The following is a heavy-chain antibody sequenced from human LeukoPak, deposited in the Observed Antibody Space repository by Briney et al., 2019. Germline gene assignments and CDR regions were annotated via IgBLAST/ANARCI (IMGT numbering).Heavy chain of an antibody. CDR1: GFTFSSYA. D-gene: IGHD2-2*01. V-gene: IGHV3-23*01. Sequence: GGSLRLSCAASGFTFSSYAMSWVRQAPGKGLEWVSAISGSGRSTYYADSVKGRFTISRDNSKNTLYLQMNSLRAEDTAVYYCAKRYCSSTSCYDDYWGQGTLVTVSS. CDR3: AKRYCSSTSCYDDY. CDR2: ISGSGRST. J-gene: IGHJ4*02.